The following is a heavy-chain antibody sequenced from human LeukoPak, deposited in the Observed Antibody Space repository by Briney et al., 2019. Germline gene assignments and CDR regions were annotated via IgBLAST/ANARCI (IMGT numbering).Heavy chain of an antibody. J-gene: IGHJ4*02. CDR1: GFTFSSYD. D-gene: IGHD3-3*01. CDR2: IKQDRSEK. V-gene: IGHV3-7*01. CDR3: ARLREIPVFGVVTKSTSYFDY. Sequence: GGSLRLSCAASGFTFSSYDMHWVRQAPGKGLELVANIKQDRSEKYYVDSVKGRFTISRDNAKNSLYLQMNSLRAEDTAVYYCARLREIPVFGVVTKSTSYFDYWGQGTLVTVSS.